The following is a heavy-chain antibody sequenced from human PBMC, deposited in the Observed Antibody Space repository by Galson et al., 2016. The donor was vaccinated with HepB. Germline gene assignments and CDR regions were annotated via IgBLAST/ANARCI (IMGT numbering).Heavy chain of an antibody. CDR2: VTQGGSDR. Sequence: SLRLSCAASGFSFSTSWLSWVRQAPGKGLEWVATVTQGGSDRYYVDSAKGRFTISRDDAEKSLYLQISSLRAEDTALYFCATGGGRYWGRGTPVTVSS. CDR1: GFSFSTSW. J-gene: IGHJ4*02. CDR3: ATGGGRY. D-gene: IGHD3-10*01. V-gene: IGHV3-7*03.